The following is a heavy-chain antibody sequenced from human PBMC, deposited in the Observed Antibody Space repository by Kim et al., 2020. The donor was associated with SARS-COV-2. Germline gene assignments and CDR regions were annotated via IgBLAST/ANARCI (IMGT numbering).Heavy chain of an antibody. Sequence: GGSLRLSCAASGFTFSSYAMSWVRQAPGKGLEWVSAISGSGGSTYYADSVKGRFTISRDNSKNTLYLQMNSLRAEDTAVYYCAKYAFGTAASPQYGMDVWGQGTTVTVSS. D-gene: IGHD2-2*01. V-gene: IGHV3-23*01. CDR3: AKYAFGTAASPQYGMDV. CDR1: GFTFSSYA. J-gene: IGHJ6*02. CDR2: ISGSGGST.